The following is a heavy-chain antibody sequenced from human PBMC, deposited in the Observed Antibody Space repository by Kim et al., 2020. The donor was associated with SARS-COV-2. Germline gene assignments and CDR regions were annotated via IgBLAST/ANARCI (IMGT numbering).Heavy chain of an antibody. Sequence: YNNPALKRRVTISVDTTKNQFSLKRSSVTAADTAVYYCAGVPAAIIVVDYWGQGTLVTVSS. V-gene: IGHV4-39*01. CDR3: AGVPAAIIVVDY. J-gene: IGHJ4*02. D-gene: IGHD2-2*01.